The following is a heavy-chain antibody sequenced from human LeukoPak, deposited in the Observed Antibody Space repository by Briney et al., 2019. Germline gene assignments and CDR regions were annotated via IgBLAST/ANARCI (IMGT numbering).Heavy chain of an antibody. CDR3: AREMWSAAATTYDWFDP. D-gene: IGHD6-13*01. CDR1: GDSINNHY. CDR2: IYTSGST. V-gene: IGHV4-4*07. J-gene: IGHJ5*02. Sequence: SETLSLTCTVSGDSINNHYRSWVRQSPNKGLEWIGRIYTSGSTNYNPSLKSRVTMSVDTSSNQFSLKLSSVTAADTAVYYCAREMWSAAATTYDWFDPWGQGTLVTVSS.